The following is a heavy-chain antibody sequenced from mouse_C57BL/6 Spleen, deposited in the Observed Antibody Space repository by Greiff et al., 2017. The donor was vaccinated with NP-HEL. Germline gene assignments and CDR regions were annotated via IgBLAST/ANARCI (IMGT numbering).Heavy chain of an antibody. CDR1: GYTFTSYW. Sequence: VQLQQPGAELVRPGSSVKLSCKASGYTFTSYWMDWVKQRPGQGLEWIGNIYPSDSETHYNQKFKDKATLTVDKSSSTAYMQLSSLTSEDSAVYYCARARDGDYYAMDYWGQGTSVTVSS. CDR2: IYPSDSET. D-gene: IGHD3-3*01. J-gene: IGHJ4*01. V-gene: IGHV1-61*01. CDR3: ARARDGDYYAMDY.